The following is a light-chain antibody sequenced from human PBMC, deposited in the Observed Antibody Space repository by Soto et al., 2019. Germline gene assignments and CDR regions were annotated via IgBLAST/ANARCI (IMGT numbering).Light chain of an antibody. CDR2: GAS. CDR1: QSVSSAN. CDR3: QHYNNWQPWT. J-gene: IGKJ1*01. V-gene: IGKV3-15*01. Sequence: IVFTQSPGTLSLSPGERATLSCRASQSVSSANFAWYQQKPGQAPRLLIYGASIRATGVPARFSGSGSGTEFTLTISSLQSEDFSVYYCQHYNNWQPWTFGQGTKVDIK.